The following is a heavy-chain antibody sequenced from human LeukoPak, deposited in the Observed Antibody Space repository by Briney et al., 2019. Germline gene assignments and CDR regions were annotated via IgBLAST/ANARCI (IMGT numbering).Heavy chain of an antibody. V-gene: IGHV3-23*01. CDR2: ITASGGGT. CDR3: AKRDTSGYYYFDY. J-gene: IGHJ4*02. D-gene: IGHD3-22*01. Sequence: GGSLRLSCAASGFTFRTYGMSWVRQAPGKGVEWVSSITASGGGTYYADSVKGRFTASRDNSKTTLYLHMNSLRVEDTAVYYCAKRDTSGYYYFDYWGQGILVTVST. CDR1: GFTFRTYG.